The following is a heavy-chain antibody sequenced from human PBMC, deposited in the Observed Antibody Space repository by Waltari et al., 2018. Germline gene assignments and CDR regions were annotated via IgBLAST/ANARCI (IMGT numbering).Heavy chain of an antibody. CDR2: IFSNDEK. CDR3: PRILGVVGVAGTLGLDY. V-gene: IGHV2-26*01. J-gene: IGHJ4*02. D-gene: IGHD6-19*01. Sequence: KALEWLAHIFSNDEKSYSTSLKSRLTISKDTSKSQVVLTMTNMDPVDTATYYCPRILGVVGVAGTLGLDYWGQGTLVTVSS.